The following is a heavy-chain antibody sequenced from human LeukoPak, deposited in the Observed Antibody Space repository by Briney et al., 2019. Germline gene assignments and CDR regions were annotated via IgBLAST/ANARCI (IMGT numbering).Heavy chain of an antibody. CDR3: ASYCSSTSCRIFDY. D-gene: IGHD2-2*01. Sequence: SETLSLTCAVYGGSFSGYYWSWIRQPPGKGLEWIGSIYYSGSTYYNPSLKSRVTISVDTSKNQFSLKLSSVTAADTAVYYCASYCSSTSCRIFDYWGQGTLVTVSS. CDR1: GGSFSGYY. CDR2: IYYSGST. V-gene: IGHV4-34*01. J-gene: IGHJ4*02.